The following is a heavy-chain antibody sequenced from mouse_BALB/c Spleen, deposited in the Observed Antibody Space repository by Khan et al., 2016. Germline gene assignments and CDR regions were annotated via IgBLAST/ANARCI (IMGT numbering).Heavy chain of an antibody. V-gene: IGHV2-9*02. CDR2: IWPGGST. Sequence: QVQLKVSGPGLVAPSQSLSITCTVSGFSLTNSGVHWIRQPPGKGLEWLGVIWPGGSTDYNSALMSRLSITKDNSQNQVFLKMISLQTDDTAMYYCARDDQDYDAWFASWGQETLVIVSA. J-gene: IGHJ3*01. D-gene: IGHD2-4*01. CDR1: GFSLTNSG. CDR3: ARDDQDYDAWFAS.